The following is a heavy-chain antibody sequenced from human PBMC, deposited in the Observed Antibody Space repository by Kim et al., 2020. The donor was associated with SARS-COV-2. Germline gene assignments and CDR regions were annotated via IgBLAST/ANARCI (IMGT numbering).Heavy chain of an antibody. Sequence: GGSLRLSCAASGLTVSGNYMRWVRQAPEKGLECVSVIYSDGSTNYADSVKGRLTITRDNSTNMLYLQMNSLRAEDTAVYYCARESLGDYFDYWGQGTLVT. D-gene: IGHD3-16*01. CDR1: GLTVSGNY. CDR2: IYSDGST. J-gene: IGHJ4*02. CDR3: ARESLGDYFDY. V-gene: IGHV3-66*01.